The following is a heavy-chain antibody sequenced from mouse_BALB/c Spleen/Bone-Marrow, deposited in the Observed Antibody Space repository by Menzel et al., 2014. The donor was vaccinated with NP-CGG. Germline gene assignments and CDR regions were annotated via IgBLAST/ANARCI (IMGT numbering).Heavy chain of an antibody. D-gene: IGHD1-2*01. V-gene: IGHV1S81*02. CDR2: INPSNGRT. J-gene: IGHJ2*01. CDR3: TNYGYD. Sequence: QVQLKQSGAELVKPGTSVKLSCKASGYTFTSFWMHWAKLRPGQGFEWIGEINPSNGRTNYNEKFKRKATLTVDKSSSTAYMQLSSLTSEDSAXYXCTNYGYDWGRGTTLTVSS. CDR1: GYTFTSFW.